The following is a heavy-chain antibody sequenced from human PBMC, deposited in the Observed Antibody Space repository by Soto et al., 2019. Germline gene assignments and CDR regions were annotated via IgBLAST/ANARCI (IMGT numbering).Heavy chain of an antibody. V-gene: IGHV3-21*01. D-gene: IGHD5-18*01. CDR3: AREGAAMVTRYFDY. CDR1: GFTFSSYS. J-gene: IGHJ4*02. Sequence: GGSLRLSCAASGFTFSSYSMNWVRQAPGKGLEWVSSISSSSSYIYYADSVKGRFTISRDNAKNSLYLQMNSLRAEDTAVYYCAREGAAMVTRYFDYWGQGTLVTVSS. CDR2: ISSSSSYI.